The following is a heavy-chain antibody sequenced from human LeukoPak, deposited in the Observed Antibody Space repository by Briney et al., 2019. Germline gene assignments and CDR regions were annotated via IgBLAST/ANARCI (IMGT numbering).Heavy chain of an antibody. CDR1: GGSISSGGYS. CDR2: IYYSGST. D-gene: IGHD3-22*01. CDR3: AREGVYYYDSSGYFRSNWFDP. Sequence: SQTLSLTCAVSGGSISSGGYSWSWIRQPPGKGLEWIGYIYYSGSTNYNPSLKSRVTISVDTSKNQFSLKLSSVTAADTAVYYCAREGVYYYDSSGYFRSNWFDPWGQGTLVTVSS. J-gene: IGHJ5*02. V-gene: IGHV4-61*08.